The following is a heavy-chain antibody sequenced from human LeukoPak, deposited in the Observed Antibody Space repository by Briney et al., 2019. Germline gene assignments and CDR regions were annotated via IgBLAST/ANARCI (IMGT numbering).Heavy chain of an antibody. J-gene: IGHJ4*02. CDR3: ARGLGATYYDILTGYPLIY. CDR2: ISTYNGNT. D-gene: IGHD3-9*01. CDR1: GYTFTNYG. Sequence: ASVKVSCKASGYTFTNYGINWVRQAPGQGLEWMGWISTYNGNTSCAQKLQGRVTMTTDTSTSTAYMELRSLRSDDTAVYYCARGLGATYYDILTGYPLIYWGQGTLVTVSS. V-gene: IGHV1-18*01.